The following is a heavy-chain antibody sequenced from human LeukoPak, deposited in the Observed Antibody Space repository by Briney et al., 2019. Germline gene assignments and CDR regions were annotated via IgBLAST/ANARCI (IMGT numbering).Heavy chain of an antibody. CDR1: GGSISSYY. V-gene: IGHV4-59*12. CDR2: IYYSGTT. D-gene: IGHD3-3*01. J-gene: IGHJ5*02. CDR3: ASGYYDYWFDP. Sequence: PSETLSLTCTVSGGSISSYYWSWIRQPPGKGLEWIGYIYYSGTTNYNPSLKSRVTMSVDTSKNQFSLKLSSVTAADTAVYYCASGYYDYWFDPWGQGTLVTVSS.